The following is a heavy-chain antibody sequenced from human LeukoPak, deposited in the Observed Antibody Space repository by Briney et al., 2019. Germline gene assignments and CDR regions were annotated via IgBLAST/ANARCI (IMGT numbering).Heavy chain of an antibody. CDR2: ISGSGGST. CDR1: GFTFSSYA. J-gene: IGHJ4*02. D-gene: IGHD3-22*01. V-gene: IGHV3-23*01. CDR3: AKRDVDDSSGFDY. Sequence: GGSLRLSCAASGFTFSSYAMSWVRQAPGKGLEWVSAISGSGGSTYYADSVKGRFTIYRDNSKNTLYLQMNSLRAEDTAVYDCAKRDVDDSSGFDYWGQGTLVTVSS.